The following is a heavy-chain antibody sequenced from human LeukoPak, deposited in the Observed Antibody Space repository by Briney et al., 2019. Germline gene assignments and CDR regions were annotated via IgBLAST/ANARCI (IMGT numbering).Heavy chain of an antibody. V-gene: IGHV1-8*01. Sequence: GASVKVSCKASGYTFTNYEINWVRQATGQGLEWMGWMNPDSGDTAYAQKFQGRITMTRSTSIGTAYMELSTLRSEDTAVYYCARGLGTYDSSDLTWPMISFWGQGTLVTVSS. D-gene: IGHD3-22*01. CDR1: GYTFTNYE. CDR3: ARGLGTYDSSDLTWPMISF. J-gene: IGHJ4*02. CDR2: MNPDSGDT.